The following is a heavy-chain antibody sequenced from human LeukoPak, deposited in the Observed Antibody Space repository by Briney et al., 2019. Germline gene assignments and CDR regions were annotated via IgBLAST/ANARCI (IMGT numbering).Heavy chain of an antibody. D-gene: IGHD3-22*01. Sequence: KPSQILSLTCTVSGGSISSGDYYWSWIRQPPGKGLEWIGYIYYSGSTYYNPSLKSRVTISVDTSKNQFSLKLSSVTAADTAVYYCARELWSDSSGYPDYWGQGTLVTVSS. J-gene: IGHJ4*02. CDR3: ARELWSDSSGYPDY. CDR1: GGSISSGDYY. V-gene: IGHV4-30-4*01. CDR2: IYYSGST.